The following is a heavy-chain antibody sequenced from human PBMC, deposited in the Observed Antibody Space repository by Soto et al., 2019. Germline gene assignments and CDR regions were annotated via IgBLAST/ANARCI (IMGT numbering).Heavy chain of an antibody. V-gene: IGHV1-3*01. J-gene: IGHJ6*02. D-gene: IGHD5-12*01. CDR3: AGGYDSLGMEV. CDR2: INAGNGNT. CDR1: GYTVTSYA. Sequence: GASVKVSCKASGYTVTSYAMHWVRQAPGQRLEWMGWINAGNGNTKYSQKFQGRVTITRDTSASTAYMELSSLRSEDTAVYYCAGGYDSLGMEVWGQGTTVTVSS.